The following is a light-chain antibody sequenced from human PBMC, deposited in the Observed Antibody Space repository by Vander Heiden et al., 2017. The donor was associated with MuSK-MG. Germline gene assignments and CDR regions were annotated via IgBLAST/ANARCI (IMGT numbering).Light chain of an antibody. J-gene: IGLJ3*02. CDR1: SSDVGGYNY. V-gene: IGLV2-11*01. CDR3: CSDAGSYTWV. CDR2: DVS. Sequence: QSALTQPRSVSGSPGQSVTISCTGTSSDVGGYNYVSWYQQHPGKAPKLMIYDVSKRPSGVPDRFSGSKSGTTTSLTISGVQAEDEADYYCCSDAGSYTWVFGGGTKLTVL.